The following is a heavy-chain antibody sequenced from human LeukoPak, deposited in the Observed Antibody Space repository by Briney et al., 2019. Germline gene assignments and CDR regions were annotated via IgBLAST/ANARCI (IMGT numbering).Heavy chain of an antibody. CDR1: GFTFSNYG. CDR2: ISYDARSN. J-gene: IGHJ3*02. V-gene: IGHV3-30*12. CDR3: ARDQKTADDAFDI. Sequence: GGSLRLSCVTSGFTFSNYGMHWVRQVPGKGLEWVAVISYDARSNFQVDSVKGRFTISRDNAKNSLYLQMNSLRAEDTAVYYCARDQKTADDAFDIWGQGTMVTVSS.